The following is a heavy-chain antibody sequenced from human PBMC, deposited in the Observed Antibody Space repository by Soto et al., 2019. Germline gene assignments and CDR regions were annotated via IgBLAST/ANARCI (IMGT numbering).Heavy chain of an antibody. D-gene: IGHD4-17*01. CDR3: ASRLTLATTTGDAFDL. J-gene: IGHJ3*01. CDR2: IYYSGST. CDR1: TFSLIKSY. Sequence: SETPSLTCTVSTFSLIKSYSRWIRQPPGKGLEWIGFIYYSGSTNYNSFLKSRVTMSVDMSRQQLSLKLNSVTAADAAVYYCASRLTLATTTGDAFDLWGQGTMVTVSS. V-gene: IGHV4-59*01.